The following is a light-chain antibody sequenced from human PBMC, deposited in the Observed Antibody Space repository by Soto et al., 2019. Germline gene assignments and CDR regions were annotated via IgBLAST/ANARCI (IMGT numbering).Light chain of an antibody. J-gene: IGKJ2*01. V-gene: IGKV3-20*01. CDR3: QQYASARRT. CDR2: HAS. CDR1: QSVSRNF. Sequence: ENVSTQSPGTLSLSPGERATLSCRASQSVSRNFLAWYQQKPGQAPRLLIYHASNRATGIPDRFSGSGSGTDFTLTISRLEPEDFAMYYCQQYASARRTFGQGTNLEIK.